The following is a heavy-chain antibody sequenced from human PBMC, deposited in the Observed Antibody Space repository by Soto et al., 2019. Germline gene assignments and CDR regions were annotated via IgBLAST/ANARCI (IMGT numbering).Heavy chain of an antibody. Sequence: EVQLVESGGGLVQPGGSLRLSCAASGFTFSSYAMHWVRQAPGKGLEYVSTINSNGCSTYYANSVKGRFTISRHNSKSTPYLQMGSLRAEDMAVYYCARDGGRYYLDFWGQGTLVTVSS. CDR2: INSNGCST. CDR1: GFTFSSYA. V-gene: IGHV3-64*01. D-gene: IGHD3-10*01. J-gene: IGHJ4*02. CDR3: ARDGGRYYLDF.